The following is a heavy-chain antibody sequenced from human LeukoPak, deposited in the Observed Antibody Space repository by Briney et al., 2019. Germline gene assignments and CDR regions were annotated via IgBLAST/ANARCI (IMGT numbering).Heavy chain of an antibody. V-gene: IGHV3-23*01. CDR1: GFTFSSYA. CDR2: ISGSGGST. J-gene: IGHJ4*02. CDR3: AKDLVDRTGGYY. Sequence: GGSLRLSCAASGFTFSSYAMSWVRQAPGKGLEWVSAISGSGGSTYYADSVKGRFTISRDNSKNTLYLQMNSPRAEDTAVYYCAKDLVDRTGGYYWGQGTLVTVSS. D-gene: IGHD1-14*01.